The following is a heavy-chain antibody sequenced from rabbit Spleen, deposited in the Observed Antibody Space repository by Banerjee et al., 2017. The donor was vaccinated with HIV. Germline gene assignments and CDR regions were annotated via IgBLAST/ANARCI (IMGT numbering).Heavy chain of an antibody. V-gene: IGHV1S45*01. CDR1: GFSLSSSYY. CDR3: ARDAGSSFSSYGMDL. Sequence: QEQLVESGGGLVKPEGSLKLSCTASGFSLSSSYYMCWVRQAPGKRPEWIACIDISSGSDYYASWAKGRFTISKTSSTTVTLQMTSLTAADTATYFCARDAGSSFSSYGMDLWGQGTLVTVS. J-gene: IGHJ6*01. D-gene: IGHD8-1*01. CDR2: IDISSGSD.